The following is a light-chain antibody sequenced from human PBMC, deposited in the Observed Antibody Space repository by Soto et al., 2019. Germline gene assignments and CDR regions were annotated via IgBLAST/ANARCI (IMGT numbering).Light chain of an antibody. CDR2: ENN. V-gene: IGLV1-47*01. CDR3: AAWDDSRTIL. J-gene: IGLJ2*01. Sequence: QSVLTQPPSASGTPGQTVTISCSGGSSNIASYSVYWYQQLPGTAPKLLIYENNQRPSGVPDRFSGSKSDTSASLAIAGLRSGDEADYYCAAWDDSRTILFGGGTKLTVL. CDR1: SSNIASYS.